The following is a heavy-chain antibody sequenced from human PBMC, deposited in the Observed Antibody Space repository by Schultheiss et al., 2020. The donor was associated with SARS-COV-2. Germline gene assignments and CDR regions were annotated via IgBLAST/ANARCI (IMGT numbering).Heavy chain of an antibody. CDR3: ASDVITGTPPGP. J-gene: IGHJ5*02. Sequence: SQTLSLTCAVYGGSFSGYYWSWIRQPPGKGLEWIGEINHSGSTNYNPSLKSRVTISVDTSKNQFSLKLSSVTAADTAVYYCASDVITGTPPGPWGQGTLVTVSS. CDR2: INHSGST. V-gene: IGHV4-34*01. CDR1: GGSFSGYY. D-gene: IGHD1-7*01.